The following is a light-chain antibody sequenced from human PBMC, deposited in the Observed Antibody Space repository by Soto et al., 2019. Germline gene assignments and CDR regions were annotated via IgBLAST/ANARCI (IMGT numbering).Light chain of an antibody. CDR3: LLYMSGGISV. V-gene: IGLV8-61*01. J-gene: IGLJ1*01. Sequence: QAVVTQEPSFSVSPGGTVTLTCGLSSGSVSSKYYPSWYQQTPGQAPRTLIYNINTRSPGVPDRFSGSILGNKAALTITGAQADDESDYYCLLYMSGGISVFGSGTKVTVL. CDR1: SGSVSSKYY. CDR2: NIN.